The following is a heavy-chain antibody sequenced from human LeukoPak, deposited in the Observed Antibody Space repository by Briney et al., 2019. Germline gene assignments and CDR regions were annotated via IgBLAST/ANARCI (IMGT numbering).Heavy chain of an antibody. V-gene: IGHV3-21*01. CDR3: ARTYYDILTGYNPYFDY. Sequence: GGSLRLSCAASGFTFNTYTMNWVRQAPGKGLEWVSSITASSTAIYSADSVKGRFTISRDNAKNFLYLQMNSLRAEDTAVYYCARTYYDILTGYNPYFDYWGQGSLVTVSS. CDR2: ITASSTAI. CDR1: GFTFNTYT. D-gene: IGHD3-9*01. J-gene: IGHJ4*02.